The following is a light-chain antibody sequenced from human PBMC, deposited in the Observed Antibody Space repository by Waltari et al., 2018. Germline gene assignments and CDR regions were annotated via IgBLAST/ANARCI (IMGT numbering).Light chain of an antibody. Sequence: EIVMTQSPATLSVSPGERVTLSCRASQSVRSNLAWYQQKPGQGPRLLIYDGSTRATGIPARCSVSGSGTDFTLTISSLQSEDFAIDYCHQSDDWPPYSFGQGTKLEIK. CDR1: QSVRSN. V-gene: IGKV3-15*01. CDR2: DGS. J-gene: IGKJ2*03. CDR3: HQSDDWPPYS.